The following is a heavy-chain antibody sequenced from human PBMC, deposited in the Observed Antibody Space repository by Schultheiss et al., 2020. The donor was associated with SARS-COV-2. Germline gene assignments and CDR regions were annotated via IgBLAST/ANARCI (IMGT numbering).Heavy chain of an antibody. D-gene: IGHD6-19*01. CDR3: AKDRGGKLSGWPRELDP. CDR1: GFTFSNYA. Sequence: GGSLRLSCAASGFTFSNYAMHWVRQAPGKGLEWVAVISHEGSIIFYADSVQGRFTISRDHSKNTVFLQMNSLRGEDTAVYYCAKDRGGKLSGWPRELDPWGQGTLVTVAS. CDR2: ISHEGSII. J-gene: IGHJ5*02. V-gene: IGHV3-30-3*01.